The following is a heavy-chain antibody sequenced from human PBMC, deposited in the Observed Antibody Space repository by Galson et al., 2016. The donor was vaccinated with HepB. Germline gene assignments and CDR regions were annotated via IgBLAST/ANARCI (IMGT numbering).Heavy chain of an antibody. CDR3: ARDVEFSFNFAIHAFDI. CDR2: ISSSGST. V-gene: IGHV4-61*02. CDR1: GGSISSGTYY. D-gene: IGHD3-9*01. J-gene: IGHJ3*02. Sequence: TLSLTCTVSGGSISSGTYYWGWIRQPAGKGLEWIGRISSSGSTNYNPSFKSRVTISADTSKNQFSLKLTSVTAADTAVYYCARDVEFSFNFAIHAFDIWGQGTMVSVSS.